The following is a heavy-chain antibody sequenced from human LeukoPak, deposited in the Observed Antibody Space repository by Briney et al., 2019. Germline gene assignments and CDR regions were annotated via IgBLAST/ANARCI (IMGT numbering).Heavy chain of an antibody. D-gene: IGHD6-19*01. Sequence: GGSLRLSCAASGFTFSSYGMHWVRQAPGKGLGWVAVIWYDGSNKYYADSVKGRFTISRDNSKNTLYLQMNSLRAEDTAVYYCARDLYSSGWYGVDYWGQGTLVTVSS. V-gene: IGHV3-33*01. CDR1: GFTFSSYG. CDR3: ARDLYSSGWYGVDY. CDR2: IWYDGSNK. J-gene: IGHJ4*02.